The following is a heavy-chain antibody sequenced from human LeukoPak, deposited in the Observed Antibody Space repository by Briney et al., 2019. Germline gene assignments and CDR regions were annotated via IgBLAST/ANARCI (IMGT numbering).Heavy chain of an antibody. J-gene: IGHJ6*02. CDR3: ARESFGVVILDYYYGMDV. CDR1: GFTFDDYG. V-gene: IGHV3-20*04. Sequence: GGSLRLSCAASGFTFDDYGMSWVRQAPGKGLEWVSGINWNGGSTGYADSVKGRFTISRNNAKNSLYLQMNSLRAEDTAVYYCARESFGVVILDYYYGMDVWGQGTTVTVSS. D-gene: IGHD3-3*01. CDR2: INWNGGST.